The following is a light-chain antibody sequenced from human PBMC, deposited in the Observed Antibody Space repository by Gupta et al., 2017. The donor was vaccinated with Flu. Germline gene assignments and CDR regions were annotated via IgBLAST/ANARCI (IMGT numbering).Light chain of an antibody. V-gene: IGLV1-36*01. CDR2: YDD. J-gene: IGLJ1*01. Sequence: HSVLTQPPSVSEAPSQRVTIPSSGSSSNIGNNALYWYQQLPGKAPKLLIYYDDLMPSGVADRFSAAKSGTSASLAISGLQSEDEADNYCASWDDSLNGHVFGTGTKVTVL. CDR1: SSNIGNNA. CDR3: ASWDDSLNGHV.